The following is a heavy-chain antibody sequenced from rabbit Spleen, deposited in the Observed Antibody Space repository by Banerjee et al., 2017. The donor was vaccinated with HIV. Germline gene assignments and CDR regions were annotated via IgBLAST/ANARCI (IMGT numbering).Heavy chain of an antibody. CDR3: AREKSGIVGYVADTGL. V-gene: IGHV1S40*01. D-gene: IGHD6-1*01. J-gene: IGHJ4*01. CDR2: IDPVFGTT. CDR1: GFSFSSSDW. Sequence: QSLEESGGDLVKPGASLTLTCTASGFSFSSSDWIYWVRQAPGKGLEWIGYIDPVFGTTYYASWAKGRFTISKTSSTTVTLQMTSLTVADTATYFCAREKSGIVGYVADTGLWGQGTLVTVS.